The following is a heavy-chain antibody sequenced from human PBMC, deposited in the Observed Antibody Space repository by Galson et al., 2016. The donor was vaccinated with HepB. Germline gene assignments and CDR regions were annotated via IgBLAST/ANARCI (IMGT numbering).Heavy chain of an antibody. D-gene: IGHD2-2*01. V-gene: IGHV1-8*02. CDR3: AMAVFPAEPVIWLDP. Sequence: SVKVSCTASGYTFSDSAINWVRQAPGQGLEWLGWMNPKSGQTAYAQKLQGRVTMTTDNTISTDYMEISSLTSDDTAVYFCAMAVFPAEPVIWLDPWGQGTLVTVSS. CDR2: MNPKSGQT. J-gene: IGHJ5*02. CDR1: GYTFSDSA.